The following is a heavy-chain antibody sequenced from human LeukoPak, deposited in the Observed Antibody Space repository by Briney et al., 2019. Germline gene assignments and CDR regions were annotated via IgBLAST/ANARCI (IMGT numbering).Heavy chain of an antibody. CDR1: GFTFSSYG. D-gene: IGHD5-12*01. CDR2: IWYDGSNK. V-gene: IGHV3-33*01. Sequence: GGSLRLSCAASGFTFSSYGMHWVRQAPGKGLEWVVVIWYDGSNKYYADSVKGRFTISRDNSKNTLYLQMNSLRAEDTAVYYCARDWMATTVDYWGQGTLVTVSS. J-gene: IGHJ4*02. CDR3: ARDWMATTVDY.